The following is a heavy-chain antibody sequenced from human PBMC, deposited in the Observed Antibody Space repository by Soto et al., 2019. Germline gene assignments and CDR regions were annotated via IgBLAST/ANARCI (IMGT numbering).Heavy chain of an antibody. J-gene: IGHJ4*02. CDR1: GFTFSDYY. Sequence: PGGSLRLSCAASGFTFSDYYMSWIRQAPGKGLEWVSYISSSSSYTNYADSVKGRFTISRDNAKNSLYLQMNSLRAEDTAVYYCARVRYDSSGYSHYYFDYWGQGTLVTVSS. D-gene: IGHD3-22*01. V-gene: IGHV3-11*06. CDR3: ARVRYDSSGYSHYYFDY. CDR2: ISSSSSYT.